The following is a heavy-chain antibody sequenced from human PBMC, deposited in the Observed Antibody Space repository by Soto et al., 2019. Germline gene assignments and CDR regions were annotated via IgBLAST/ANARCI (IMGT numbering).Heavy chain of an antibody. CDR3: ARAYSGYDGYYYGMDV. CDR1: GYSFTANS. J-gene: IGHJ6*02. CDR2: INPNNGTT. Sequence: ASVKVSCKASGYSFTANSMHWVRQAPGQGLEWMGWINPNNGTTNYARKFQGWVTMTRDTSISTAYMDLSSLKSDDTAVYYCARAYSGYDGYYYGMDVWGQGTTVTVSS. V-gene: IGHV1-2*04. D-gene: IGHD5-12*01.